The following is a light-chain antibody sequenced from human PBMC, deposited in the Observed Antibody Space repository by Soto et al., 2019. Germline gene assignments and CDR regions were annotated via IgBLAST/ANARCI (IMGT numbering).Light chain of an antibody. CDR1: MRDVGAYNL. CDR3: AAWDDSLNAL. V-gene: IGLV2-14*01. J-gene: IGLJ1*01. CDR2: EVR. Sequence: QSALTQPASVSGSAGQSITISCSGTMRDVGAYNLVSWYQQHPGTAPKLIIYEVRNRPSGISSRFSGSRSGNTASLTISGLQSEDEGDYYCAAWDDSLNALFGTGTKLTVL.